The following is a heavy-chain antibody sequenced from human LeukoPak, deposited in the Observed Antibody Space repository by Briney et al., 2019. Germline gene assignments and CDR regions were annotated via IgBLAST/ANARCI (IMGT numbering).Heavy chain of an antibody. D-gene: IGHD2-2*01. CDR2: IYYSGST. CDR3: ATLLGYCSSTSCPTPGYFQH. J-gene: IGHJ1*01. CDR1: GGSISSGDYY. V-gene: IGHV4-61*08. Sequence: SETLSLTCTVSGGSISSGDYYWSWIRQPPGKGLEWIGYIYYSGSTNYNPSLKSRVTISVDTSKNQFSLKLSSVTAADTAVYYCATLLGYCSSTSCPTPGYFQHWGQGTLVTVSS.